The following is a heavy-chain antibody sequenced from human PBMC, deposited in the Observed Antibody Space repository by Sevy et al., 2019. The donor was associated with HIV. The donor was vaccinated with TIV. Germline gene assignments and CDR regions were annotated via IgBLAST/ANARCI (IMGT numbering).Heavy chain of an antibody. V-gene: IGHV3-11*01. CDR2: ISSSGSTI. Sequence: GGSLRLSCAASGFTFSDYYMSWIRQAPGKGLEWVSYISSSGSTIYYADSVKGRFTISRDNAKNSLYLQMNSLRAEDKAVYYCASPIVLMVYALDAFDIWGQGTMVTVSS. J-gene: IGHJ3*02. CDR1: GFTFSDYY. D-gene: IGHD2-8*01. CDR3: ASPIVLMVYALDAFDI.